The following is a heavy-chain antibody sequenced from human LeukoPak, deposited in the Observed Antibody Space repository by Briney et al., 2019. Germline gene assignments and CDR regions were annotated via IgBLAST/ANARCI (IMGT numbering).Heavy chain of an antibody. CDR2: ISRSSIYK. D-gene: IGHD3-22*01. CDR3: ARGRYDSSGYYALFDY. Sequence: GGSLRLSCAASGFTFSNYNMNWVRQAPGKGLEWVSSISRSSIYKYYADSMKGRFTISRDNAKNSVYLQVNSVRAEDTAVYYCARGRYDSSGYYALFDYWGRGTLVTVSS. V-gene: IGHV3-21*01. CDR1: GFTFSNYN. J-gene: IGHJ4*02.